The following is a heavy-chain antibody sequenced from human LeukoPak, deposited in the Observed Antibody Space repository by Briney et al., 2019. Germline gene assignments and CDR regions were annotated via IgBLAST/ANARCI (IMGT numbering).Heavy chain of an antibody. V-gene: IGHV5-51*01. CDR1: GYSFTSYW. J-gene: IGHJ6*02. Sequence: GESLKISCKGSGYSFTSYWIGWVRQMPGKGLEWMGIIYPGDSDTRYSPSFQGQVTISADKAISTAYLQWSSLKASDTAMYYCASELHGYYYGMDVWGQGTTVTVSS. CDR2: IYPGDSDT. CDR3: ASELHGYYYGMDV. D-gene: IGHD5-24*01.